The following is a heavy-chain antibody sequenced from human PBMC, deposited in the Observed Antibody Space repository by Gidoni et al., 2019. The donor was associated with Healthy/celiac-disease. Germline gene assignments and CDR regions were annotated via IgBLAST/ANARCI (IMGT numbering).Heavy chain of an antibody. CDR2: ISYDGSNK. V-gene: IGHV3-30-3*01. J-gene: IGHJ3*02. Sequence: QVQLVESGGGVVQPGRSLRLSCAASGFTFSSYAMHWVRQAPGKGLEWVAVISYDGSNKYYADSVKGRFTISRDNSKNTLYLQMNSLRAEDTAVYYCARGPLDSSGYYYGDAFDIWGQGTMVTVSS. D-gene: IGHD3-22*01. CDR3: ARGPLDSSGYYYGDAFDI. CDR1: GFTFSSYA.